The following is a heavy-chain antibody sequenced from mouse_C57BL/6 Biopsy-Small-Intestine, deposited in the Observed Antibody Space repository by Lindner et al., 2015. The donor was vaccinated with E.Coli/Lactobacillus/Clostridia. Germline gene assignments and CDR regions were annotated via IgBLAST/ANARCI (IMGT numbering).Heavy chain of an antibody. Sequence: VQLQESGAELVKPGASVKISCKTTGYAFSSYWMNWVTQRPGKGLEWIGQIYPGDGDTNYNGKFKGKATLTADKSSSTAYMQLSSLTSEDSAVYFCAREGVYYALDYWGQGTSVTVSS. CDR1: GYAFSSYW. V-gene: IGHV1-80*01. CDR2: IYPGDGDT. CDR3: AREGVYYALDY. J-gene: IGHJ4*01.